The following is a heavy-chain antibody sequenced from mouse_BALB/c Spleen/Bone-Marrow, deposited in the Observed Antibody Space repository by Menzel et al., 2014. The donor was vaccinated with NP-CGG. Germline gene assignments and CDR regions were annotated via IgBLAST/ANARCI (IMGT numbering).Heavy chain of an antibody. D-gene: IGHD2-14*01. CDR3: ARAKRYGEMDY. Sequence: QVQLQQSGAELARPGASVKLSCKASGYTFTSYWMQWVKQRPGQGLEWIGAIYPGDGDTRITQKFKSKATLTADKSSSTAYMQLSSLASEDSAVYYCARAKRYGEMDYWGQGPSVTVSS. CDR1: GYTFTSYW. CDR2: IYPGDGDT. V-gene: IGHV1-87*01. J-gene: IGHJ4*01.